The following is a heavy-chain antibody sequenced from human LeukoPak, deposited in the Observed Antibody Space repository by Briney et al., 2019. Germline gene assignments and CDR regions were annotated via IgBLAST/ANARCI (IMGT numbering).Heavy chain of an antibody. Sequence: GGSLRLSCAASGFTLSSYAMHWVRQAPGKGLEWVAVISYDGSNKYYADSVKGRFTISRDNSKNTLYLQMNSLRAEDTAVYYCARDRQSIVGATFSGWGQGTLVTVSS. D-gene: IGHD1-26*01. J-gene: IGHJ4*02. CDR2: ISYDGSNK. V-gene: IGHV3-30-3*01. CDR3: ARDRQSIVGATFSG. CDR1: GFTLSSYA.